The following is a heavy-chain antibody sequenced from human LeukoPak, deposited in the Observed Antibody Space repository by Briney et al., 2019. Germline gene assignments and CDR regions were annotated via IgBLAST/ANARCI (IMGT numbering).Heavy chain of an antibody. CDR1: GFTFTSYA. V-gene: IGHV3-30*02. CDR2: IRFDGTYK. CDR3: ARDGTIVWFGAGGHYYMDV. D-gene: IGHD3-10*01. J-gene: IGHJ6*03. Sequence: GGSLRLSCAASGFTFTSYAIHWVRQAPGKGLEWVAFIRFDGTYKYYGDSVKGRFTISRDNTKNTVYLHMNSLRLEDTAVYYCARDGTIVWFGAGGHYYMDVWGRGTTVTVSS.